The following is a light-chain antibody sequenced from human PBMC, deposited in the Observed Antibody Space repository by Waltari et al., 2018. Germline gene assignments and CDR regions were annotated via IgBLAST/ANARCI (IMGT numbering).Light chain of an antibody. CDR3: QQADRLPLT. J-gene: IGKJ4*01. Sequence: DIQMTQSPSSLSVSVGDRVTITCRASQDIRDFLAWYQQKPGGVPRLLIYGASTLQSGVPSRVSGSGSGTDFTLTISSLQPEDFATYYCQQADRLPLTFGGGTKVEIK. CDR2: GAS. CDR1: QDIRDF. V-gene: IGKV1-27*01.